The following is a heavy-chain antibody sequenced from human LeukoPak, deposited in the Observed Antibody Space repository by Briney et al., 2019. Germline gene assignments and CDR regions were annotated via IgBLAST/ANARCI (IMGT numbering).Heavy chain of an antibody. J-gene: IGHJ4*02. Sequence: SETLSLTCAVYGGSFSGCYWSWIRQPPGKGLEWIGEINHSGSTNYNPSLKSRVTISVDTSKNQFSLKLSSVTAADTAVYYCARARIAVAGDFDYWGQGTLVTVSS. CDR2: INHSGST. D-gene: IGHD6-19*01. CDR1: GGSFSGCY. CDR3: ARARIAVAGDFDY. V-gene: IGHV4-34*01.